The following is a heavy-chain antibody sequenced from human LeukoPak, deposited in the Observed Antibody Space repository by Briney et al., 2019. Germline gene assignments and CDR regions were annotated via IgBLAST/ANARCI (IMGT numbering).Heavy chain of an antibody. D-gene: IGHD6-13*01. CDR2: IYTSGST. Sequence: PSETLSLTCTVSGGSISSYYWSWIRQPAGKGLEWIGRIYTSGSTNYNPSLKSRVTMSVDTSKNQFSLKLSSVTAADTAVYYCARGQYSSIWYEDAFDIWGQGTMVTVSS. V-gene: IGHV4-4*07. J-gene: IGHJ3*02. CDR3: ARGQYSSIWYEDAFDI. CDR1: GGSISSYY.